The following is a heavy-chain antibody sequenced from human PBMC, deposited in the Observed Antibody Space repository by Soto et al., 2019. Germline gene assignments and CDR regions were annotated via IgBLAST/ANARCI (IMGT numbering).Heavy chain of an antibody. D-gene: IGHD3-22*01. CDR3: AGGYYYDSSGYSPIDY. V-gene: IGHV3-21*01. Sequence: AGGSLRLSCAASGFTFSSYSMNWVRQAPGKGLEWVSSISSSSSYIYYADSVKGRFTISRDNAKNSLYLQMNSLRAEDTAVYYCAGGYYYDSSGYSPIDYWGQGTLVTVSS. CDR2: ISSSSSYI. CDR1: GFTFSSYS. J-gene: IGHJ4*02.